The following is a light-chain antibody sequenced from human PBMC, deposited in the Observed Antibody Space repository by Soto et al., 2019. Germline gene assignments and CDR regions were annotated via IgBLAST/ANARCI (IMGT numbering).Light chain of an antibody. V-gene: IGKV3-20*01. CDR3: QHYDRAPRWT. J-gene: IGKJ1*01. Sequence: EIVLPQSPGTLSLSPGERATLSCRASQSVGDTYLAWYQQKPGQAPRLLMYSTSIRATGIPDRFSGSGSGTDFTLTISRLDPEDFAVYYCQHYDRAPRWTFGQGTKVDIK. CDR1: QSVGDTY. CDR2: STS.